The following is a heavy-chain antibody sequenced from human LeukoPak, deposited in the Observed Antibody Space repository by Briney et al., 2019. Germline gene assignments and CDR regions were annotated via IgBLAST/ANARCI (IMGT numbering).Heavy chain of an antibody. CDR1: GFTFSSYW. Sequence: GGSLRLSCAASGFTFSSYWMSWVRQAPGKGLEWVANIKQDGSEKYYVDSVKGRFTISRDNAKNSLYLQMNSLRAEDTAVYYCARDRHKLGFLEWLGFDPWGQGTLVTVSS. V-gene: IGHV3-7*01. D-gene: IGHD3-3*01. J-gene: IGHJ5*02. CDR2: IKQDGSEK. CDR3: ARDRHKLGFLEWLGFDP.